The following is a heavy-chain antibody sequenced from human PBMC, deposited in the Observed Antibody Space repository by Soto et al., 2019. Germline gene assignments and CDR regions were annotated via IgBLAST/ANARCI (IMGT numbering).Heavy chain of an antibody. V-gene: IGHV1-69*01. CDR3: ARSQDGSSSLHIYYYYYYGMDV. D-gene: IGHD3-3*02. CDR1: GGTFSSYA. CDR2: IIPIFGTA. J-gene: IGHJ6*02. Sequence: QVQLVQSGAEVKKPGSSVKVSCKAPGGTFSSYAISWVRQAPGQGLEWMGGIIPIFGTAKYAQKFQGRVTITADESTSTGYMALTSMRSEDTAVYYCARSQDGSSSLHIYYYYYYGMDVWGQGTTVTVSS.